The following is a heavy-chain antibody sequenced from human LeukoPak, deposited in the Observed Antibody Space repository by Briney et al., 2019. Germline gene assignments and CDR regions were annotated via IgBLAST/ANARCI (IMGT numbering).Heavy chain of an antibody. V-gene: IGHV3-21*01. CDR2: ISSSSTCI. CDR1: GFTFSSYS. CDR3: ARAVGISAAAPFDY. J-gene: IGHJ4*02. D-gene: IGHD6-13*01. Sequence: GGSLRLSCAASGFTFSSYSMNWVRQAPGEGLEWVSSISSSSTCIYYADSVKGRFIISGDNAKNSLYLQMNSLRAEDTAVYYCARAVGISAAAPFDYWGQGTLVTVSS.